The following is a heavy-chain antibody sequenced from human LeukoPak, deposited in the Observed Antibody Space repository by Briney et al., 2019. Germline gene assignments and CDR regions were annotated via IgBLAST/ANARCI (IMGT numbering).Heavy chain of an antibody. Sequence: GASVKVSCKASGYTFTSYGISWVRQAPGQGLEWMGWISAYNGNTNYAQKLQGRVTMTTDTSTSTAYMELRSLRSDDTAVYYCARGVITMIVVVTTPLDYWGQGTLVTVSS. CDR2: ISAYNGNT. CDR1: GYTFTSYG. V-gene: IGHV1-18*01. D-gene: IGHD3-22*01. CDR3: ARGVITMIVVVTTPLDY. J-gene: IGHJ4*02.